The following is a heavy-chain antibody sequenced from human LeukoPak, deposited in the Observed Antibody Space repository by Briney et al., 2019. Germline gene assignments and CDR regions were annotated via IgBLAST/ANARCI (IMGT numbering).Heavy chain of an antibody. CDR2: IYHSGST. CDR1: GGSFSGYY. CDR3: ARGPKYDFWSGYYLGGDAFDI. J-gene: IGHJ3*02. Sequence: SETLSLTCAVYGGSFSGYYWSWIRQPPGKGLEWIGEIYHSGSTNYNPSLKSRVTISVDTSKNLFSLKLSSVTAADTAVYYCARGPKYDFWSGYYLGGDAFDIWGQGTMVTVSS. D-gene: IGHD3-3*01. V-gene: IGHV4-34*01.